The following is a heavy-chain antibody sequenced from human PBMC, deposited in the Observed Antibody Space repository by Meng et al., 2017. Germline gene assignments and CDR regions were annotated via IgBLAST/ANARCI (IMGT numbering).Heavy chain of an antibody. J-gene: IGHJ4*02. V-gene: IGHV7-4-1*02. D-gene: IGHD6-19*01. CDR2: INTKTGKP. CDR3: ARAHSSGWYSFFDY. Sequence: QVQLVQSGSWLKEPGASVKVSCKASGYTFSTNVMNWVRQAPGQGLEWMGWINTKTGKPTYAQGFTGRLAFSLDTSASTAFLQINSLKAEDTAVYYCARAHSSGWYSFFDYWGQGTLVTVSS. CDR1: GYTFSTNV.